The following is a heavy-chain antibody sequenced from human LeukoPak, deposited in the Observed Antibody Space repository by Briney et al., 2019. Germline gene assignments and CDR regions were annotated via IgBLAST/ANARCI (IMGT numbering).Heavy chain of an antibody. V-gene: IGHV2-5*02. J-gene: IGHJ4*02. CDR3: AHQAVAGTLGY. Sequence: SAPTLVKPTPTLTLTCTFSGFSLPTRGVGVGWIRQPPGKALGRLALIYWDGDKGYSPSLKSRLTITKDTSKNQVVLTMTHMDPVDTATYYCAHQAVAGTLGYWGQGTLVTVSS. D-gene: IGHD6-19*01. CDR2: IYWDGDK. CDR1: GFSLPTRGVG.